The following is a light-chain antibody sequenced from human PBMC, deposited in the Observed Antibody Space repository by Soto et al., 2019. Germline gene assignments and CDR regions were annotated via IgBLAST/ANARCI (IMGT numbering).Light chain of an antibody. CDR2: AAS. V-gene: IGKV3-20*01. J-gene: IGKJ2*01. Sequence: EIVLTQSPATLSSSPGERATLSCRASQTISSNYLAWYQHKPGQAPSLLIYAASTRAAGISARYSGGGSGTDFTLSISRLEPGDFAVYYCQQYGGLPYTFGQGTKLEIK. CDR3: QQYGGLPYT. CDR1: QTISSNY.